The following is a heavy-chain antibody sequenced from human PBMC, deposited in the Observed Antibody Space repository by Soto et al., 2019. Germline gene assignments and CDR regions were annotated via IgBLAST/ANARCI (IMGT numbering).Heavy chain of an antibody. CDR1: GGSISSYY. J-gene: IGHJ4*02. V-gene: IGHV4-59*01. CDR3: ARRYGGNFDY. CDR2: IYYSGST. D-gene: IGHD1-26*01. Sequence: SETLSLTCTVSGGSISSYYWIWIRQSPGKGLEWIGYIYYSGSTNYNPSLKSRVTISVDTSKNQFSLKLSSVTAADTAVYYCARRYGGNFDYWGQGTLVTVSS.